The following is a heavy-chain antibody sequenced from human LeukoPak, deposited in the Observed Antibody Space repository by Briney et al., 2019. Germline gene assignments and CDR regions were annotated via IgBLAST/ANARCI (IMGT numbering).Heavy chain of an antibody. J-gene: IGHJ3*02. CDR1: GFTFSSYS. Sequence: GGSLRLSCAASGFTFSSYSINWVRQAPGKGLQWVSSISSSSSYIYYADSVKGRFTISRDNAKNSLYLQMSSLRGEDTAVYYCARGDGATPPDVFDIWGQGAMVTVSS. CDR3: ARGDGATPPDVFDI. CDR2: ISSSSSYI. D-gene: IGHD3-10*01. V-gene: IGHV3-21*01.